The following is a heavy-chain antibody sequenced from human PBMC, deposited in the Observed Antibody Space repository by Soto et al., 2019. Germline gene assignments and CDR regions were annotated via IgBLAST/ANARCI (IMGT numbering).Heavy chain of an antibody. Sequence: GESLKISCKGSGYSFTSYWIGWVRQMPGKGLEWMGIIYLGDSDTRYSPSFQGQVTISADKSISTAYLQWSSLKASDTAMYYCARQTYCSSTSCYTVDSWGQGTLVTVSS. V-gene: IGHV5-51*01. J-gene: IGHJ4*02. D-gene: IGHD2-2*02. CDR1: GYSFTSYW. CDR3: ARQTYCSSTSCYTVDS. CDR2: IYLGDSDT.